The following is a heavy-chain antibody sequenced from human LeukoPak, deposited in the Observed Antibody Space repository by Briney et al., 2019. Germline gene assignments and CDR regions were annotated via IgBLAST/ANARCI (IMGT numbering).Heavy chain of an antibody. J-gene: IGHJ4*02. V-gene: IGHV4-59*01. D-gene: IGHD6-19*01. Sequence: TETLSLTCTVSGGSISSYYWSWIRQPPGKGLEWIGYIYYSGSTNYNPSLKSRVTISVDTSKNQFSLKLSSVTAADAAVYYCARGSLSFEQWLVDYWGQGTLVTVSS. CDR1: GGSISSYY. CDR2: IYYSGST. CDR3: ARGSLSFEQWLVDY.